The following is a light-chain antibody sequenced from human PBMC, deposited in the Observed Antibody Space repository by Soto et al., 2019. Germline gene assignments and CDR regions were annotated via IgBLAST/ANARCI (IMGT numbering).Light chain of an antibody. J-gene: IGLJ1*01. V-gene: IGLV1-40*01. CDR3: QSYDSSLSALYV. CDR2: GNS. Sequence: QCVLTQPRSVSGAPWQRVTISCTGSSSNIGAGYDVHWYQQFPGTAPKLLIYGNSNRPSGVPDRFSGSKSGTSASLAITGLQAEDEADYYCQSYDSSLSALYVFGTGTKVTVL. CDR1: SSNIGAGYD.